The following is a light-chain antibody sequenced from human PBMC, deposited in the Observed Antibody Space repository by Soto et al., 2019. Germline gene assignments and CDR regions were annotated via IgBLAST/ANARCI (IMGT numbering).Light chain of an antibody. CDR2: RNS. CDR3: AAWVDSLSGVV. Sequence: QSVLTQPPSASGSPGQRVTISCSGSSSNIGSNYVYWYQQLPGTVPQLLIYRNSERPSGVPDRFSGSKSGTSASLAISGLRSEDEADYYCAAWVDSLSGVVFGGGTKVTVL. V-gene: IGLV1-47*01. J-gene: IGLJ2*01. CDR1: SSNIGSNY.